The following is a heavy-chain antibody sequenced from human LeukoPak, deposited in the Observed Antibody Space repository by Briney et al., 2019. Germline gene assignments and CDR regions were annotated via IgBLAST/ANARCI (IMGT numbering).Heavy chain of an antibody. J-gene: IGHJ4*02. Sequence: SETLSLTCAVDGGSFSGYYWSWIRQPPGKGLEWMGEINHSGSTNYNPSLKSRVTISVDTSKNQSSLKLSSVTAADTAVYYCARVTDSGIAVAGIDYWGQGTLVTVSS. CDR1: GGSFSGYY. V-gene: IGHV4-34*01. CDR3: ARVTDSGIAVAGIDY. D-gene: IGHD6-19*01. CDR2: INHSGST.